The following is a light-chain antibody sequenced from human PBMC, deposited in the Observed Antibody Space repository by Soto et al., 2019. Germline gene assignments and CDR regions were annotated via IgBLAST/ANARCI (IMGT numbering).Light chain of an antibody. V-gene: IGLV2-11*01. Sequence: QSVLTQPRSVSESPGQSVTISCTGTSSDVGDYNSVSWYQQHPGKAPKLLLFDVTTRPSGLPDRFSGSKSANTASLTISGLHPEDEAYYSCCSYLGSYTYVFGTGTKV. CDR2: DVT. CDR1: SSDVGDYNS. J-gene: IGLJ1*01. CDR3: CSYLGSYTYV.